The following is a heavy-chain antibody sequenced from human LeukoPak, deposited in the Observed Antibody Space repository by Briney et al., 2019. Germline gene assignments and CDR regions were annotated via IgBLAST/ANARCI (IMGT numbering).Heavy chain of an antibody. J-gene: IGHJ4*02. D-gene: IGHD4-17*01. CDR2: INPSGGST. CDR3: AREDTVTYYFDY. Sequence: ASVKLSCKACGYTFTSYYMHWVRQAPGQGLEWMGIINPSGGSTSYAQKFQGRVTMTRDTSTSTVYMELSSLRSEDTAVYYCAREDTVTYYFDYWGRGTLVTVSS. V-gene: IGHV1-46*01. CDR1: GYTFTSYY.